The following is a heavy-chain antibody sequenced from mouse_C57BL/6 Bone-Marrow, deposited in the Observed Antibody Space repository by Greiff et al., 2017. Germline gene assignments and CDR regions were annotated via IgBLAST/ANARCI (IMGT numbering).Heavy chain of an antibody. CDR3: ARGDYGSSGYYFDY. D-gene: IGHD1-1*01. J-gene: IGHJ2*01. CDR2: IYPSDSEN. CDR1: GYTFTSYW. Sequence: VQLQQPGAELVRPGSSVKLSCKASGYTFTSYWMDWVKQRPGQGLEWIGNIYPSDSENHYNQKFKDKARLTVDKSSSTANMQLSSLTSEDSAVYYCARGDYGSSGYYFDYWGQGTTLTVSS. V-gene: IGHV1-61*01.